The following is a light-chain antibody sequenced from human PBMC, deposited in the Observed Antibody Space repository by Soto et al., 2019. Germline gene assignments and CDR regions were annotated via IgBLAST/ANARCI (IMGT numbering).Light chain of an antibody. CDR2: EVT. Sequence: QSALTQPPSASGSPGQSVTISCTGTSSDVGGYSYVSWYQQHPGKAPKLMIYEVTKRPSGVPDRFSGSKSGNTASLTVSGLQAEDEADYYCTSYADSNNLVFGGGTKLTVL. V-gene: IGLV2-8*01. J-gene: IGLJ2*01. CDR3: TSYADSNNLV. CDR1: SSDVGGYSY.